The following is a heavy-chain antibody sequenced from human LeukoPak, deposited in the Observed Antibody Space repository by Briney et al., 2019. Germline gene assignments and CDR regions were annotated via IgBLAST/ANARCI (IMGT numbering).Heavy chain of an antibody. CDR2: IKSKTDGGTT. D-gene: IGHD2-2*01. CDR3: TTDPQIYCSSTSCYP. V-gene: IGHV3-15*01. J-gene: IGHJ5*02. Sequence: GGSLRLSCAASGFTFSNAWMSWVRQAPGKGLEWVGRIKSKTDGGTTDYAAPVKGKLTISRDDSKNTLYLQMNSLKTEETAVYYCTTDPQIYCSSTSCYPWGQGTLVTVSS. CDR1: GFTFSNAW.